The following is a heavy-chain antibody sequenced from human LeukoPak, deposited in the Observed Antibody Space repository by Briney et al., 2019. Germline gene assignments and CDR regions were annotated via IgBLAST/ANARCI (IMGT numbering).Heavy chain of an antibody. CDR1: GFTFSDYY. CDR2: ISSSGSTI. CDR3: AEGAAADPIDY. D-gene: IGHD6-13*01. J-gene: IGHJ4*02. Sequence: GVSLRLSCAASGFTFSDYYMSWIRQAPGKGLEWVSYISSSGSTIYYADSVKGRFTISRDNAKNSLYLQMNSLRAEDTAVYYCAEGAAADPIDYWGQGTLVTVSS. V-gene: IGHV3-11*04.